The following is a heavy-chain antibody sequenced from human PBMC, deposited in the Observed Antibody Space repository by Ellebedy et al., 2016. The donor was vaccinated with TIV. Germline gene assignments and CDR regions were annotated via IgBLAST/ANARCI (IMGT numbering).Heavy chain of an antibody. CDR2: IIPIFGTA. V-gene: IGHV1-69*13. CDR1: GGTFSSYA. CDR3: ARDDAGLAAAARGMDV. J-gene: IGHJ6*02. Sequence: ASVKVSXXASGGTFSSYAISWMRQAPGQGLEWMGGIIPIFGTANYAQKFQGRVTITADESTSTAYMELSSLRSEDTAVYYCARDDAGLAAAARGMDVWGQGTTVTVSS. D-gene: IGHD6-13*01.